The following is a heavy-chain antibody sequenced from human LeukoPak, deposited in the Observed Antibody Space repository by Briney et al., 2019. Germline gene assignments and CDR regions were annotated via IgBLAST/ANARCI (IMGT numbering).Heavy chain of an antibody. D-gene: IGHD1-26*01. J-gene: IGHJ4*02. CDR3: AGGWELLDS. V-gene: IGHV3-48*03. CDR1: GFIFSNYE. Sequence: PGGSLRLSCAASGFIFSNYEMNWVRQAPGKGLEWVSYISIRVSTLYYADSVRGRFTVSRDNAKNSLYLQMNSLRAEDTAIYYCAGGWELLDSWGQGTLVTVSS. CDR2: ISIRVSTL.